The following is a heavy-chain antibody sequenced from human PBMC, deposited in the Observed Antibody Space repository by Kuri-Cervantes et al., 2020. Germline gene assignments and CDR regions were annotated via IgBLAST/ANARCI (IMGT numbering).Heavy chain of an antibody. CDR3: ARSVWVTTAFDY. CDR2: INHSGST. D-gene: IGHD4-17*01. V-gene: IGHV4-34*01. CDR1: GGSFSGYY. J-gene: IGHJ4*02. Sequence: SETLSLTCAVYGGSFSGYYWSWIRQPPGKGLEWIGEINHSGSTNYNPSLKSRVTISVDTPKNQFSLKLSSVTAADTAVYYCARSVWVTTAFDYWGQGTLVTVSS.